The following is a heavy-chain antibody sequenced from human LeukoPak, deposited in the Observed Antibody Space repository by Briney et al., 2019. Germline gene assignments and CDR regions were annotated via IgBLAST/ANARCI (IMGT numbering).Heavy chain of an antibody. D-gene: IGHD2-2*02. Sequence: GASVKVSCKASGYTFTSYDINWVRQATGQGLEWMGWMNPNSGNTGYAQKFQGRVTMTRNTSISTAYMELSSLRSEDTAVYYCARGGNCSSTSCYIRWFDPWGQGTLVTVSS. CDR1: GYTFTSYD. J-gene: IGHJ5*02. V-gene: IGHV1-8*01. CDR2: MNPNSGNT. CDR3: ARGGNCSSTSCYIRWFDP.